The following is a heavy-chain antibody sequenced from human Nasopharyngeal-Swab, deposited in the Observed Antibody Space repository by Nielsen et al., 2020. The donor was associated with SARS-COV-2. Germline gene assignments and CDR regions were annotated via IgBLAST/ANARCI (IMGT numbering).Heavy chain of an antibody. CDR1: GCSVSSGSYY. V-gene: IGHV4-61*01. CDR2: IYYSGST. D-gene: IGHD6-19*01. Sequence: SETLSLTCTVSGCSVSSGSYYWSWIRQPPGKGREWIGYIYYSGSTNYNPSLKSRVTISVDTSKNQFSLKLSSVTAADTAVYYCARVFRLYSSGWSHSRFKDAFDIWGQGTMVTVSS. J-gene: IGHJ3*02. CDR3: ARVFRLYSSGWSHSRFKDAFDI.